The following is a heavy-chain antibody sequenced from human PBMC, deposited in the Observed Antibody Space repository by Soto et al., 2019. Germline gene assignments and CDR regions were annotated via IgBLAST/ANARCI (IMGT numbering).Heavy chain of an antibody. CDR2: IWHDGSNN. D-gene: IGHD1-26*01. CDR1: GFTFSSYG. V-gene: IGHV3-33*01. Sequence: GGSLRLSCAASGFTFSSYGMHWVRQAPGKGLECVAVIWHDGSNNYYADSVKGRFTISRDNAKNTLYLQMNSLRAEDTAVYYCARDPFGATTYWGQGSLVTVSS. J-gene: IGHJ4*02. CDR3: ARDPFGATTY.